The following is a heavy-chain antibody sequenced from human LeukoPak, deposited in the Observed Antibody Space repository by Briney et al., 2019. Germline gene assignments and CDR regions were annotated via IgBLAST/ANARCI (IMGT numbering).Heavy chain of an antibody. V-gene: IGHV1-69*01. D-gene: IGHD2-2*02. CDR2: IPIFGTA. J-gene: IGHJ4*02. Sequence: IPIFGTANYAQKFQGRVTITADESTSTAYMELSSLRSEDTAVYYCASVYCSSASCYSRFDYWGQGTLVTVSS. CDR3: ASVYCSSASCYSRFDY.